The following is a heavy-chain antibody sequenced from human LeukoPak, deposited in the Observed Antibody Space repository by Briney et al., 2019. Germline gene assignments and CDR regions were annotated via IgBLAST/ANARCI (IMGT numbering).Heavy chain of an antibody. CDR3: ARDYGDIPPDWYYDL. V-gene: IGHV4-39*07. CDR1: GGSISSNGYY. D-gene: IGHD4-17*01. Sequence: PSETLSLTCTVSGGSISSNGYYWGWIRQPPGKGLEWIGSFYYTGSTTYNPSLKSRVTISVDTSKNQFSLKLRSVTAADTAVYYCARDYGDIPPDWYYDLWGRGTLVTVSS. CDR2: FYYTGST. J-gene: IGHJ2*01.